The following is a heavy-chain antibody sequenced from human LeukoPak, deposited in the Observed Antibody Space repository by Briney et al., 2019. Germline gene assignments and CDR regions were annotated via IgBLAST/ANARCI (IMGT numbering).Heavy chain of an antibody. V-gene: IGHV4-34*01. Sequence: SETLSLTCAVYGGSFSGYYWSWIRQPPGKGLEWNGEINHSGSTNYNPSLKSRVTISVDTSKNQFSLKLSSVTAADTAVYYCARGRGSGIGDWFDPWGQGTLVTVSS. CDR1: GGSFSGYY. J-gene: IGHJ5*02. CDR2: INHSGST. CDR3: ARGRGSGIGDWFDP. D-gene: IGHD3-10*01.